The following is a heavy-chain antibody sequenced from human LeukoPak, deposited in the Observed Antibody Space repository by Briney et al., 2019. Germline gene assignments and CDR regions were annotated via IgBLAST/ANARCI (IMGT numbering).Heavy chain of an antibody. D-gene: IGHD6-19*01. Sequence: PSESLSLTCTVSGGSVSSGNYYWNWIRQPPGKGLQWIGYIYYSGNANYNPSLKSRVTISVDTSKNQFSLNVSSVTAADTAVYYCARGSSGWYSETAPFDYWGQGTLVTVSS. J-gene: IGHJ4*02. V-gene: IGHV4-61*01. CDR1: GGSVSSGNYY. CDR3: ARGSSGWYSETAPFDY. CDR2: IYYSGNA.